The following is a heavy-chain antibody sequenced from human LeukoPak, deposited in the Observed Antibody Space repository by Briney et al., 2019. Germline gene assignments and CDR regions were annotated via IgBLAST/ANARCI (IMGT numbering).Heavy chain of an antibody. CDR1: GVTFSSYA. Sequence: GGSLRLSCAASGVTFSSYAMSWVRQAPGKGLEWVSAVSGSGGSTYYADSVKGRFTISRDNSKNTLYLQMNSLRAEDTAVYYCAKNYYYYYSMDVWGKGTTVTVSS. CDR3: AKNYYYYYSMDV. CDR2: VSGSGGST. J-gene: IGHJ6*03. V-gene: IGHV3-23*01.